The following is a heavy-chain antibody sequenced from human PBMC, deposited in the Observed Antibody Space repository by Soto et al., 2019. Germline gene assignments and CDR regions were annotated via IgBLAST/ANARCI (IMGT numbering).Heavy chain of an antibody. J-gene: IGHJ4*02. CDR3: ATSYGWGRRAVDY. V-gene: IGHV1-69*02. Sequence: QVQLVQSGAEVKKSGSSVRVSCKASGGTFNSYTLSWVRQAPGQRLEWMGRIIPMLSMSTYAQKFQGRVAIIAEKSTYLASPDASSLRSVDTVIYYCATSYGWGRRAVDYWGQGTLVTVSS. CDR1: GGTFNSYT. D-gene: IGHD3-10*01. CDR2: IIPMLSMS.